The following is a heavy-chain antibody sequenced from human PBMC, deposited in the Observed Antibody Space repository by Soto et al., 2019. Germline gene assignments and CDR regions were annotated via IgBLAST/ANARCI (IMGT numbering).Heavy chain of an antibody. J-gene: IGHJ4*02. V-gene: IGHV4-30-4*01. CDR3: ARGPRADKVDY. CDR2: IYNSGST. CDR1: GASVRSDYYY. Sequence: QVQLQEPGPGLVEPSQTLSLTCTVSGASVRSDYYYWSWIRQPPGRGLEWIGHIYNSGSTYSNPSLKSRVTVSLDTSKNQFSLKLSSVTAADTAVYYCARGPRADKVDYWGQGTLVTVSS.